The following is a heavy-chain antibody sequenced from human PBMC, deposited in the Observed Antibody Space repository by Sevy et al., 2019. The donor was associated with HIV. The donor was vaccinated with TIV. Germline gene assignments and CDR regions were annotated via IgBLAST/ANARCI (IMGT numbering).Heavy chain of an antibody. J-gene: IGHJ3*01. CDR1: GFPFSDAW. D-gene: IGHD1-7*01. CDR3: TTDWCTGTTWVRAFDL. CDR2: IKNENDGGTT. V-gene: IGHV3-15*01. Sequence: GGSLRLSCAASGFPFSDAWMNWVRQAPGKGLEWVGLIKNENDGGTTDYAAPVKGRSTICRDDTKNTLYLKMSSLKNDDTAIYYWTTDWCTGTTWVRAFDLWGQGTMVTVSS.